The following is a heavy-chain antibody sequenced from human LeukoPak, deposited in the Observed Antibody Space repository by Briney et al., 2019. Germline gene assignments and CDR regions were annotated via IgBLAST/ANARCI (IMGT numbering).Heavy chain of an antibody. Sequence: GESLKISCKGSGYSFTSYWIGWVRQMPGKGLEWMGIIYPGDSDTRYSPSFQGQVTISADKSISTAYLQWSSLKASDTAMYYCGIYTRYCGGDCYWDYGGKGPLVPVSS. J-gene: IGHJ4*02. D-gene: IGHD2-21*01. V-gene: IGHV5-51*01. CDR2: IYPGDSDT. CDR3: GIYTRYCGGDCYWDY. CDR1: GYSFTSYW.